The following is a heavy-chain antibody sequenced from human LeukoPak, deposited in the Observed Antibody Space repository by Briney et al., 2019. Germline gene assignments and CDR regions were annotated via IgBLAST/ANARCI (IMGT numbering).Heavy chain of an antibody. Sequence: SETLSLTCAVYGGSFSNYYWSWTRQPPGKGLEWIGEINDSGTINYNPSLMSRVTISVDKSKNQFSLKLSSVTAADTAVYYCARRWNYGRNYYIDVWGKGATVSVSS. J-gene: IGHJ6*03. CDR3: ARRWNYGRNYYIDV. D-gene: IGHD1-7*01. CDR2: INDSGTI. V-gene: IGHV4-34*01. CDR1: GGSFSNYY.